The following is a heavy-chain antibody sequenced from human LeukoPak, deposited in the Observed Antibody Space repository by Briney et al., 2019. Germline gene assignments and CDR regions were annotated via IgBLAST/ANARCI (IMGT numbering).Heavy chain of an antibody. D-gene: IGHD6-13*01. CDR2: IYYSGST. V-gene: IGHV4-39*01. CDR3: ARGPPDSSSLGSNWFDP. Sequence: KTSETLSLTCTVSGGSISSSSYYWGWIRQPPGKGLEWIGSIYYSGSTYYNPSLKSRVTISVDTSKNQFSLKLSSVTAADTAVYYCARGPPDSSSLGSNWFDPWGQGTLVTVSS. CDR1: GGSISSSSYY. J-gene: IGHJ5*02.